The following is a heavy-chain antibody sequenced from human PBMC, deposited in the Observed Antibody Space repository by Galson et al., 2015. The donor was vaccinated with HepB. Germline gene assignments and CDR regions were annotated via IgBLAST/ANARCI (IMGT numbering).Heavy chain of an antibody. D-gene: IGHD3-3*01. Sequence: SLRLSCAASGFTFSSYSMNWVRQAPGKGLEWVSYISSSSSTIYYADSVKGRFTISRDNAKNSLYLQMNSLRDEDTAVYYCARERFFPYTQYGMDVWGQGTTVTVSS. CDR3: ARERFFPYTQYGMDV. CDR2: ISSSSSTI. V-gene: IGHV3-48*02. J-gene: IGHJ6*02. CDR1: GFTFSSYS.